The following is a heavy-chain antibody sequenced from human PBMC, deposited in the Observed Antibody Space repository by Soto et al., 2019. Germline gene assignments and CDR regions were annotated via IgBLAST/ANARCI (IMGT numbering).Heavy chain of an antibody. Sequence: GGSLRLSCAASGFTFSSYAMSWVRQAPGKGLEWVSAISGSGGSTYYADSVKGRFTISRDNSKNTLYLQMNSLRAEDTAVYYCEKINGNTGGAFDTWGQGTLVTVSS. D-gene: IGHD1-7*01. J-gene: IGHJ5*02. V-gene: IGHV3-23*01. CDR3: EKINGNTGGAFDT. CDR1: GFTFSSYA. CDR2: ISGSGGST.